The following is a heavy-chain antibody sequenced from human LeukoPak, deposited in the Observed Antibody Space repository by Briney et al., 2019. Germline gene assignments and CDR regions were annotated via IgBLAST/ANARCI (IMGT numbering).Heavy chain of an antibody. Sequence: SVKVSCKASGGTFSSYAISWVRQAPGQGLEWMGRIIPIFGTANYAQKFQGRVTITTDESTSTAYMELSSLRSEDTAVYYCARALGGIAVVAYDAFDIWGQGTMVTVSS. J-gene: IGHJ3*02. CDR1: GGTFSSYA. CDR3: ARALGGIAVVAYDAFDI. CDR2: IIPIFGTA. V-gene: IGHV1-69*05. D-gene: IGHD6-19*01.